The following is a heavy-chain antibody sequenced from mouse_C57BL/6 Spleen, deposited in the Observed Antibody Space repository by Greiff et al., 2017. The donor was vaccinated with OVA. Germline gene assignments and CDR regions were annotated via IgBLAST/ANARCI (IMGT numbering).Heavy chain of an antibody. CDR1: GFNIKDDY. V-gene: IGHV14-4*01. CDR3: TTRGYSNDY. D-gene: IGHD2-5*01. Sequence: EVQLKESGAELVRPGASVKLSCTASGFNIKDDYMHWVKQRPEQGLEWIGLIDPENGDTEYASKFQGKATITADTSSNTAYLQLSSLTSEDTAVYYCTTRGYSNDYWGQGTTLTVSS. J-gene: IGHJ2*01. CDR2: IDPENGDT.